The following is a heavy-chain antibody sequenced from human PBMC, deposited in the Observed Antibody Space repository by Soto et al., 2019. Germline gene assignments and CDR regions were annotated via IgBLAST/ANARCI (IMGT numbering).Heavy chain of an antibody. V-gene: IGHV1-69*01. CDR1: GGTFSSYA. J-gene: IGHJ5*02. CDR3: ARGGWYSSSWYGWFDP. CDR2: IIPIFGTA. Sequence: QVQLMQSGAEVKKPGSSVKVSCKASGGTFSSYAISWVRQAPGQGLEWMGGIIPIFGTANYAQKFQGRVTITADESTSTAYMELSSLRSEDTAVYYCARGGWYSSSWYGWFDPWGQGTLVTVSS. D-gene: IGHD6-13*01.